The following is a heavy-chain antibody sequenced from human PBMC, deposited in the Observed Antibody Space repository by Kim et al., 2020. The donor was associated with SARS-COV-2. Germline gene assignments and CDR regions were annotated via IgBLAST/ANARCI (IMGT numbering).Heavy chain of an antibody. CDR3: ARHKGASFDY. V-gene: IGHV4-59*08. J-gene: IGHJ4*02. CDR2: GNP. Sequence: GNPTYLPSLQSRVTISLDTSKTQFSRKMRSVTAADTAVYYCARHKGASFDYWGQGTLVTVSS.